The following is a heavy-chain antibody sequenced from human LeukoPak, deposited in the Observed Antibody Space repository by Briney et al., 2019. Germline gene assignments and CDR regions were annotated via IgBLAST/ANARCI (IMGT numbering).Heavy chain of an antibody. J-gene: IGHJ3*01. CDR1: GGSISRSSYY. CDR2: VSYSGNT. Sequence: SETLSLTCTVSGGSISRSSYYWGWIRQTPGMGLEWIGSVSYSGNTDYNPSLKSRVTITVDTSKNLFSLRLTSVTAADTAVYYCARDYRVSLSDTSPDDAFDVWGQGTVVTVSS. D-gene: IGHD3-16*02. V-gene: IGHV4-39*07. CDR3: ARDYRVSLSDTSPDDAFDV.